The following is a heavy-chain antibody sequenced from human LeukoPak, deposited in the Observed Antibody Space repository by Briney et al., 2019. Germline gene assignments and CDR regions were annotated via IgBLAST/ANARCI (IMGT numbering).Heavy chain of an antibody. D-gene: IGHD3-10*01. CDR1: GFTFSSYT. V-gene: IGHV3-21*01. Sequence: SGGSLRLSCAASGFTFSSYTMNWVRQAPGKGLEWVSSISSSSSYIYYADSLKGRYTISRDNAKNSLYLQMNSLRAEDTAVYYCARGRSLAGSDYWGQGTLVTVSS. J-gene: IGHJ4*02. CDR3: ARGRSLAGSDY. CDR2: ISSSSSYI.